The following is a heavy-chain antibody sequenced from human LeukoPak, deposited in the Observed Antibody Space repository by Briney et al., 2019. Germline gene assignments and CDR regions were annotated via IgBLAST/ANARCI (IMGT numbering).Heavy chain of an antibody. CDR3: AKTHYYYGSGSYGASYYYYGMDV. V-gene: IGHV3-30*18. CDR1: GFTFSSYG. Sequence: GGSLRPSCAASGFTFSSYGMHWVRQAPGKGLEWVAVISYDGSNKYYADSVKGRFTISRDNSKNTLYLQMNSLRAEDTAVYYCAKTHYYYGSGSYGASYYYYGMDVWGQGTTVTVSS. D-gene: IGHD3-10*01. J-gene: IGHJ6*02. CDR2: ISYDGSNK.